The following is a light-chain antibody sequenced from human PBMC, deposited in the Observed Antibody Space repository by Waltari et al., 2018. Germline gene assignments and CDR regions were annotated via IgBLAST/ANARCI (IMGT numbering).Light chain of an antibody. CDR3: AGWDDSLTGVV. CDR2: LDA. Sequence: YQLVPGRAPQLRIDLDAHRPSGVPDRFSASKSGSSASLTISGLRPEDEADYHCAGWDDSLTGVVFGGGTKLTV. J-gene: IGLJ2*01. V-gene: IGLV1-47*01.